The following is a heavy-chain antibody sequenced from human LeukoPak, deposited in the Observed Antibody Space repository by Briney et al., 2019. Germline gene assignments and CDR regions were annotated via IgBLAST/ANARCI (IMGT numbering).Heavy chain of an antibody. CDR2: FDPEDGET. D-gene: IGHD2-15*01. J-gene: IGHJ6*03. CDR1: GYILTDLS. V-gene: IGHV1-24*01. CDR3: ATDSPTLVVATSGYYYYYMDV. Sequence: ASYNVPCKVSGYILTDLSMHWVRQAPGKGQEWMVGFDPEDGETIYAQKFQGRVTMTEDTSTDTAYMELSSLRSEDTAVYYCATDSPTLVVATSGYYYYYMDVWGKGTTVTVSS.